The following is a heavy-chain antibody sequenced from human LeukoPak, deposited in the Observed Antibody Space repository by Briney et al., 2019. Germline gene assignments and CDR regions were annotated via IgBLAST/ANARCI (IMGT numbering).Heavy chain of an antibody. Sequence: SETLSLTCAVYGGSFSGYYWSWIRQPPGKGLEWIGEINHSGSTNYNPSLKSRVTISVDTSKNQFSLKLSSVTAADTAVYYCATYSVTGAWAEYFLHWGQGTLVTVSS. D-gene: IGHD5/OR15-5a*01. CDR2: INHSGST. V-gene: IGHV4-34*01. CDR1: GGSFSGYY. CDR3: ATYSVTGAWAEYFLH. J-gene: IGHJ1*01.